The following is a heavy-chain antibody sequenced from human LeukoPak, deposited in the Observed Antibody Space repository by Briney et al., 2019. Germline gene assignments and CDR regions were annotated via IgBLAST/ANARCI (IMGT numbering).Heavy chain of an antibody. CDR3: ARGSY. Sequence: PGGSLRLSCAASGFTFSNSWMSWVRQAPGKGLEWVANIKEDGSDKYYVDSVKGRFTISRDNAKNSLYLQMDSLRAEGTAVYHCARGSYWGQGALVTVSS. CDR1: GFTFSNSW. V-gene: IGHV3-7*04. CDR2: IKEDGSDK. J-gene: IGHJ4*02.